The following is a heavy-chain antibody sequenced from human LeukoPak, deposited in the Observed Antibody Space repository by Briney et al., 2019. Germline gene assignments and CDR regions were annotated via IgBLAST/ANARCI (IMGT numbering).Heavy chain of an antibody. CDR2: ISGSGGST. V-gene: IGHV3-23*01. J-gene: IGHJ4*02. Sequence: SGGSLRLSCAASGFTFSSYAMSWVRQAPGKGLEWVSAISGSGGSTYYADSVKGRFTISRDNSKNTLYLQMNSLRAEDTAVYYCAKTGDIVVVPAAPFDYWGQGTPVTVSS. CDR1: GFTFSSYA. D-gene: IGHD2-2*01. CDR3: AKTGDIVVVPAAPFDY.